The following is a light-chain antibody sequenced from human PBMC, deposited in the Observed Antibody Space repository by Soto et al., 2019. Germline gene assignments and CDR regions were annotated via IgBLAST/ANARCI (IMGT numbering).Light chain of an antibody. CDR2: NTN. Sequence: QTVVTQEASLSVSPGTTVTLTCGLSSGSVSANYYPSWYQQTPGQAPRTLIYNTNTRSSGVPDRFSGSILGNKAALTITGPQADDESDYCCVLYMGSGIWVFGGGTKLTVL. V-gene: IGLV8-61*01. J-gene: IGLJ3*02. CDR1: SGSVSANYY. CDR3: VLYMGSGIWV.